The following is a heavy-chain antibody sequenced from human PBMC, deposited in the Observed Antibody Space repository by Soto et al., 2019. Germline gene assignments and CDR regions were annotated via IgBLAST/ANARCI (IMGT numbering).Heavy chain of an antibody. CDR2: MNPNSGNT. CDR3: ARVLRYFDEFDY. D-gene: IGHD3-9*01. J-gene: IGHJ4*02. CDR1: GYTFTSYD. V-gene: IGHV1-8*01. Sequence: ASVKVSCKASGYTFTSYDINWVRQATGQGLEWMGWMNPNSGNTGYAQKFQGRVTMTRNTSISTAYMELSSLRSEVTAVYYCARVLRYFDEFDYWGQGTLVTVSS.